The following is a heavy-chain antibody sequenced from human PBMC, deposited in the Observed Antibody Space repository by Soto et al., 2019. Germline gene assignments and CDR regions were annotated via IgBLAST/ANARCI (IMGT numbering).Heavy chain of an antibody. J-gene: IGHJ4*02. CDR1: GYTLTELS. V-gene: IGHV1-24*01. CDR3: ATDPPTQGAYCGGDCYSVTAGY. CDR2: FDPEDGET. Sequence: ASVKVSCKVSGYTLTELSMHWVRQAPGKGLEWMGGFDPEDGETIYAQKFQGRVTMTEDTSTDTAYMELSSLRSEDTAVYYCATDPPTQGAYCGGDCYSVTAGYWGQGTLVTVSS. D-gene: IGHD2-21*02.